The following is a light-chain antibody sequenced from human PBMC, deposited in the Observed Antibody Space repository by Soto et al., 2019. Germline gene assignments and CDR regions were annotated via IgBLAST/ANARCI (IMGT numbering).Light chain of an antibody. CDR2: EVS. J-gene: IGLJ2*01. CDR1: SSDVGGFNY. CDR3: SSFTSSTTLL. Sequence: QSALTQPPSASGSPGQSVTISCTGSSSDVGGFNYVSWYQQHPGKAPKVMIYEVSKRPSGVPDRFSGSKSGNTASLTVSGLPAEDEADYYCSSFTSSTTLLFGGGTQLTVL. V-gene: IGLV2-8*01.